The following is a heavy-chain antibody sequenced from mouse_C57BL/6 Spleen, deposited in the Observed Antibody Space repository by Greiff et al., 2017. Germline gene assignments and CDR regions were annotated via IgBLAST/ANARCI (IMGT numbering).Heavy chain of an antibody. D-gene: IGHD1-1*01. CDR2: INPNYGTT. CDR1: GYSFTGYN. Sequence: EVQLQQPGPELVKPGASVKISCKASGYSFTGYNMTWVKQSNGKSLEWIGLINPNYGTTSYNQKFKGKATLTVDQSSSTAYMQHNSLTSEDSAVYYCARWYYGSSPAWFAYWGQGTLVTVSA. CDR3: ARWYYGSSPAWFAY. J-gene: IGHJ3*01. V-gene: IGHV1-39*01.